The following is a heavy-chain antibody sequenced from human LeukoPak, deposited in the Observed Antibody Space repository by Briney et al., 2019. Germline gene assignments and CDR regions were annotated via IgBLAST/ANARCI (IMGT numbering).Heavy chain of an antibody. J-gene: IGHJ3*02. Sequence: ASVKVSCKASGYTFTSYAMHWVRQAPGQRLEWMGWINAGNGNTKYSQKFQGRVTITRDISASTAYMEQSSLRSEDTAVYYCARVAGLSDAFDIWGQGTMVTVSS. V-gene: IGHV1-3*01. CDR2: INAGNGNT. D-gene: IGHD2-15*01. CDR1: GYTFTSYA. CDR3: ARVAGLSDAFDI.